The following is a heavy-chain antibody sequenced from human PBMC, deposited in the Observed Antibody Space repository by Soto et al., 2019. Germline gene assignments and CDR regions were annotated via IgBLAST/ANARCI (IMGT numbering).Heavy chain of an antibody. CDR1: GFTFSSYG. Sequence: GGSLRLSCAASGFTFSSYGMHWVRQAPGKGLEWVAVIWYDGSNKYYADSVKGRFTISRDNSKNTLYLQMNSLRAEDTAVYYCARADYYDSSGYYYQKLYYFDYWGQGTLVTVSS. D-gene: IGHD3-22*01. J-gene: IGHJ4*02. CDR2: IWYDGSNK. CDR3: ARADYYDSSGYYYQKLYYFDY. V-gene: IGHV3-33*01.